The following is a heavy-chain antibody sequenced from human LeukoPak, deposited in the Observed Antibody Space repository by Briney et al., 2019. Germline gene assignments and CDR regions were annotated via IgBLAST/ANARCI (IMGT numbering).Heavy chain of an antibody. CDR2: ISYDGSNK. D-gene: IGHD6-6*01. J-gene: IGHJ4*02. V-gene: IGHV3-30-3*01. CDR3: ARVYLGSSDY. CDR1: GFTFSSYA. Sequence: PGRSLRLSCAASGFTFSSYAMHWVRQAPGKGLEWVAVISYDGSNKYYADSVKGRFTISRDNAKNSLSLQMNSLRVEDTAVYYCARVYLGSSDYWGQGTLVTVSS.